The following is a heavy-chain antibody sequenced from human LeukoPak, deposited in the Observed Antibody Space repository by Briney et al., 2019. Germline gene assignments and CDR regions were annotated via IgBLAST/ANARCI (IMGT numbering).Heavy chain of an antibody. V-gene: IGHV4-38-2*01. J-gene: IGHJ4*02. D-gene: IGHD2-2*01. CDR1: GYSISSGYY. CDR3: AGGRVVPAAVDY. Sequence: PSETLSLTCAVSGYSISSGYYWGWIRQPPGKGLEWIGSIYHSGSTYYNPSLKSRVTISVDTSKNQFSLKLSSVTAADTAVCYCAGGRVVPAAVDYWGQGTLVTVSS. CDR2: IYHSGST.